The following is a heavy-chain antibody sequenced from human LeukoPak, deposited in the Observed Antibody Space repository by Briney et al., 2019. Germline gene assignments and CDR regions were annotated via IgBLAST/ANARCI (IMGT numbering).Heavy chain of an antibody. CDR3: TRRSVARMWFDP. D-gene: IGHD6-6*01. V-gene: IGHV4-4*07. J-gene: IGHJ5*02. CDR2: IYTSGST. Sequence: SETLSLTCTVSGGSISSYYWSWIRQPAGKGLEWIGRIYTSGSTNYNPSLKSRVTISVDTSKNQFSLRLSSVTAADTAVYFCTRRSVARMWFDPWGQGTLVTVST. CDR1: GGSISSYY.